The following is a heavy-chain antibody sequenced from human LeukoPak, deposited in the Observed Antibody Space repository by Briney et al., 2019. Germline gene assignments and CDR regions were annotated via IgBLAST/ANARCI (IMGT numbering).Heavy chain of an antibody. CDR3: ARVPHPGSSSTWYSSVFGGTPPDY. D-gene: IGHD6-13*01. CDR2: ISGSGGST. CDR1: GFTVSSSY. V-gene: IGHV3-23*01. J-gene: IGHJ4*02. Sequence: AGGSLRLSCAASGFTVSSSYISWVRQAPGKGLEWVSAISGSGGSTYYADSVKGRFTISRDNSKSTLYLQMSNLRAEDTAVYYCARVPHPGSSSTWYSSVFGGTPPDYWGQGTLVTVSS.